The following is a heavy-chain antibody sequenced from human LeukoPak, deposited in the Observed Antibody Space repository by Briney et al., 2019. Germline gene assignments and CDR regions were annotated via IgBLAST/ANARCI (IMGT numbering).Heavy chain of an antibody. D-gene: IGHD6-13*01. Sequence: ASVKVSCKASGYTFTGYYMHWVRQAPRQGLEWMGWINPNSGGTNYAQKFQGRVTMTRDTSISTAYMELSRLRSDDTAVYYCAREMIGQQLVQGPPPVRYFAVAGTGFDCWGQGTLITVSS. CDR3: AREMIGQQLVQGPPPVRYFAVAGTGFDC. CDR2: INPNSGGT. J-gene: IGHJ4*02. V-gene: IGHV1-2*02. CDR1: GYTFTGYY.